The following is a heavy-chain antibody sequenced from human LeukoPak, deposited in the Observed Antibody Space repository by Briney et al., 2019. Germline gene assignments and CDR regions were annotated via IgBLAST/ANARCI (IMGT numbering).Heavy chain of an antibody. V-gene: IGHV4-38-2*02. CDR1: GYSISSGYY. J-gene: IGHJ3*02. CDR3: AREREDAFDI. Sequence: TSETLSLTCTVSGYSISSGYYWGWIRQPPGKGLEWIGSIYHSGSTYYNPSLKSRVTISVDTSKNQFSLKLSSVTAADTAVYYCAREREDAFDIWGQGTMVTVSS. CDR2: IYHSGST.